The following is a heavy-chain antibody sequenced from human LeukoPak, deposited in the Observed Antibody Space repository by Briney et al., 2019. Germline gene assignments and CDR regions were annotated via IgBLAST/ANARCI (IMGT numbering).Heavy chain of an antibody. J-gene: IGHJ4*02. Sequence: EASVKVSCKASGGSFSSYAISWVRQAPGQGLEWMGWISAYNGNTNYAQKLQGRVTMTTDTSTSTAYMELRSLRSDDTAVYYCARDHSRRHDYWGQGTLVTVSS. CDR2: ISAYNGNT. CDR3: ARDHSRRHDY. D-gene: IGHD2-21*01. CDR1: GGSFSSYA. V-gene: IGHV1-18*01.